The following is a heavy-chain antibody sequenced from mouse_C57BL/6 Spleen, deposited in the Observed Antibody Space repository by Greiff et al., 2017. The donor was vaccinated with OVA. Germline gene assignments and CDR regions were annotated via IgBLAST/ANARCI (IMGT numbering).Heavy chain of an antibody. V-gene: IGHV1-82*01. CDR1: GYAFSSSW. CDR3: ARNYGYYFDY. Sequence: QVQLKESGPELVKPGASVKISCKASGYAFSSSWMNWVKQRPGKGLEWIGRIYPGDGDTNYNGKFKGKATLTADKSSITAYMQLSSLTSEDSAVYFCARNYGYYFDYWGQGTTLTVSS. J-gene: IGHJ2*01. CDR2: IYPGDGDT. D-gene: IGHD2-2*01.